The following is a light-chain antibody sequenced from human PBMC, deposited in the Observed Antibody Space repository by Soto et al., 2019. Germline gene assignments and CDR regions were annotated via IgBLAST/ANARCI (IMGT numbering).Light chain of an antibody. CDR3: QQYGSSPFS. CDR2: DAS. J-gene: IGKJ3*01. V-gene: IGKV3-20*01. Sequence: EIVLTQSPGTLSLSPGERATLSCRASQSVSSSYLAWYQQKPGQAPRLLIYDASSRATGIPARFSGSGSGTDFTLAISRLEPEDFAVYYCQQYGSSPFSFGPGTKVYIK. CDR1: QSVSSSY.